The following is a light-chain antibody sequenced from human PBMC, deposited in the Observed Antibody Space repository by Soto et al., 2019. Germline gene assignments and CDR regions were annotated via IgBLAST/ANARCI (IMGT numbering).Light chain of an antibody. V-gene: IGKV3-20*01. CDR1: QTINSTY. Sequence: EIVLTQSPGTLSLSPGERATLSCRASQTINSTYLAWYQQRPGQAPRLLMYGASNRATGIPDRFSGRGSGTHFTLTITRLEPEDFAVYYCQQSDTSPCTFGPGTKVDVK. CDR3: QQSDTSPCT. CDR2: GAS. J-gene: IGKJ3*01.